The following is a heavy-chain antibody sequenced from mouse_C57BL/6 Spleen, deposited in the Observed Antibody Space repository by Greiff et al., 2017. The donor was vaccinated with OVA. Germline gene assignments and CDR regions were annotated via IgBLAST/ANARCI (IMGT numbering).Heavy chain of an antibody. V-gene: IGHV1-80*01. J-gene: IGHJ3*01. CDR3: ALRWGYGNFWFAY. Sequence: QVQLQQSGAELVKPGASVKISCKASGYAFSSYWMNWVKQRPGKGLEWIGQIYPGDGDTNYNGKFKGKATLTADKSSSTAYMQLSSLTSEDSAVYFCALRWGYGNFWFAYWGQGTLVTVSA. D-gene: IGHD2-10*02. CDR2: IYPGDGDT. CDR1: GYAFSSYW.